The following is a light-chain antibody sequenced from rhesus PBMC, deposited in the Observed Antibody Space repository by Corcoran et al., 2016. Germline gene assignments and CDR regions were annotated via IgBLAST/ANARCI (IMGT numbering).Light chain of an antibody. Sequence: DIQMTQSPSSLSASVGDRVTITCRASQGISSWLAWYQQKPGKAPKLLNYRASHLPSGVPSRFSGSGSGTDVTRTITSLQPEDFATYHCQQYNSAPPWTFGQGTKVEIK. V-gene: IGKV1-21*01. CDR3: QQYNSAPPWT. J-gene: IGKJ1*01. CDR1: QGISSW. CDR2: RAS.